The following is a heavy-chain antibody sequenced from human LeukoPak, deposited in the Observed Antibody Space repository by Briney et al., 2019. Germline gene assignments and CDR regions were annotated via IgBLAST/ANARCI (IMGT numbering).Heavy chain of an antibody. CDR3: AKSWVFDY. J-gene: IGHJ4*02. Sequence: GGSLRLSCAASGFTFSSYGVHWVRQAPGKGLEWVAVISYDGSNKYYADSVKGRFTISRDNSKNTLYLQMNSLRAEDTAVYYCAKSWVFDYWGQGTLVTVSS. CDR2: ISYDGSNK. CDR1: GFTFSSYG. V-gene: IGHV3-30*18. D-gene: IGHD7-27*01.